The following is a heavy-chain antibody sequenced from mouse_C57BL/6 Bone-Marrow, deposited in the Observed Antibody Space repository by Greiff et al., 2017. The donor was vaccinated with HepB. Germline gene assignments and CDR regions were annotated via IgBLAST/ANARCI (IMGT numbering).Heavy chain of an antibody. CDR2: IDPSDSYI. CDR1: GYTFTSYW. V-gene: IGHV1-50*01. Sequence: VQLHQSGAEFVKPGASVKLSCKASGYTFTSYWMQWVKQRPGQGLEWIGEIDPSDSYINYNQKFKGKATLTVDTSSSTAYMQLSSLTSEDSAGYYCARGASLLAWVAYWGRGTLVTVSA. CDR3: ARGASLLAWVAY. D-gene: IGHD1-1*01. J-gene: IGHJ3*01.